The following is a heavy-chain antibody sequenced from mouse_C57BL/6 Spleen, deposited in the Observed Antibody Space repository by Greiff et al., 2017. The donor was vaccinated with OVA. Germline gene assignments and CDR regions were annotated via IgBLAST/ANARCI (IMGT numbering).Heavy chain of an antibody. CDR1: GFTFSDYY. J-gene: IGHJ1*03. CDR2: INYDGSST. CDR3: ARPYGSSYWYFDV. V-gene: IGHV5-16*01. D-gene: IGHD1-1*01. Sequence: EVMLVESEGGLVQPGSSMKLSCTASGFTFSDYYMAWVRQVPEKGLEWVANINYDGSSTYYLDSLKSRFIISRDNAKNILYLQMSSLKSEDTATYYCARPYGSSYWYFDVWGTGTTVTVSS.